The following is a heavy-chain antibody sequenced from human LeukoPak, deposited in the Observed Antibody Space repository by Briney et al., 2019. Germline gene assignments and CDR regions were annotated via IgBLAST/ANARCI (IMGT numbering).Heavy chain of an antibody. Sequence: GGSLRLSCAASGFTFSNYAVSWVRQAPGKGLQWVSTIGGSGDNRYYEDSVKGRFTISRDNSRNTVYLPVHGLRADDTAVYYCARNSYGDYWFFDLWGRGTLVTVSS. D-gene: IGHD4-17*01. J-gene: IGHJ2*01. CDR2: IGGSGDNR. V-gene: IGHV3-23*01. CDR3: ARNSYGDYWFFDL. CDR1: GFTFSNYA.